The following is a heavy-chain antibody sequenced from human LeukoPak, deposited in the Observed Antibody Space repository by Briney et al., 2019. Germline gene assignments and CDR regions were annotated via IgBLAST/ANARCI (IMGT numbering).Heavy chain of an antibody. V-gene: IGHV1-69*13. Sequence: SVKVSCKASGGIFSSYAISWVRQAPGQGLEWMGGIIPIFGTANYAQKFQGRVTITADESTSTAYMELSSLRSEDTAVYYCARVPIAAMPPRVYYYYGMDVWGQGTTVTVSS. CDR2: IIPIFGTA. CDR1: GGIFSSYA. J-gene: IGHJ6*02. D-gene: IGHD6-13*01. CDR3: ARVPIAAMPPRVYYYYGMDV.